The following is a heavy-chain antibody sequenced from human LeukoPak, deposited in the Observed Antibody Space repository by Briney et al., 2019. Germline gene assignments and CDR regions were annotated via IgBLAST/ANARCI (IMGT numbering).Heavy chain of an antibody. Sequence: GGSLRLSCAASGFTFSSYAMHWVRQAPGKGLEYVSAISSNGGSTYYANSVKGRFTISRDNSKNTLYLQMGSLRAEDMAVYYCARDRVVVATSSLQHWGQGTLVTVSS. V-gene: IGHV3-64*01. J-gene: IGHJ1*01. CDR1: GFTFSSYA. CDR3: ARDRVVVATSSLQH. D-gene: IGHD1-26*01. CDR2: ISSNGGST.